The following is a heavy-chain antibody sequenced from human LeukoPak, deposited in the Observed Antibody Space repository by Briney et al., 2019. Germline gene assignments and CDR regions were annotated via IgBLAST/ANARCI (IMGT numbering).Heavy chain of an antibody. Sequence: GGSLRLSCAASGFTFSSYAMHWVRQAPGKGLEWVAVISYDGSNKYYADSVKGRFTISRDNSKNTLYLQMNSLRAEDTAVYYCARDLRYDFWSGPHNWFDPCGQGTLVTVSS. CDR1: GFTFSSYA. CDR3: ARDLRYDFWSGPHNWFDP. D-gene: IGHD3-3*01. J-gene: IGHJ5*02. CDR2: ISYDGSNK. V-gene: IGHV3-30-3*01.